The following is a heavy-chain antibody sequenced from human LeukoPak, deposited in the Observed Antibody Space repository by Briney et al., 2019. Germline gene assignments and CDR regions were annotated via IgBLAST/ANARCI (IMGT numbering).Heavy chain of an antibody. CDR1: GGSISSYY. Sequence: PSETLSLTCTVSGGSISSYYWSWIRQPPGKGLEWIGYIYYSGSTNYNPSLKSRVTISVDTSKNQFSLKLSSVTAADTAVYYCARHHLYYDILTGYSYYYFDYWGQGTLVTVSS. D-gene: IGHD3-9*01. CDR3: ARHHLYYDILTGYSYYYFDY. J-gene: IGHJ4*02. CDR2: IYYSGST. V-gene: IGHV4-59*08.